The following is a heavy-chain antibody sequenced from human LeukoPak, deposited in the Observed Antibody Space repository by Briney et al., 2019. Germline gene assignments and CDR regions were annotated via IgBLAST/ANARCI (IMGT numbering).Heavy chain of an antibody. D-gene: IGHD2-15*01. CDR2: IYTSRST. CDR3: ARVDLRAAYFDY. CDR1: GVSISSFY. V-gene: IGHV4-4*07. Sequence: SETLSLTCTVSGVSISSFYWSWLPQPAGKGLEGFGRIYTSRSTCYNPSLMSRVTMSVVTCKNQFSLKLSSVTAADTAVYYCARVDLRAAYFDYWGQGTLVTVSS. J-gene: IGHJ4*02.